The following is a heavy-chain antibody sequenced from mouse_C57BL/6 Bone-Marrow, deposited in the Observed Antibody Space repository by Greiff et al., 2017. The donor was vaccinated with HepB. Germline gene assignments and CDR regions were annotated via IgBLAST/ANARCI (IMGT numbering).Heavy chain of an antibody. Sequence: EVKVVESGGGLVKPGGSLKLSCAASGFTFSSYAMSWVRQTPEKRLEWVATISDGGSYTYYQDNVKGRFTISRDNAKNNLYLQMSHLKSEDTAMYYCASTVVGYCDVWGTGTTVTVSS. CDR2: ISDGGSYT. V-gene: IGHV5-4*03. D-gene: IGHD1-1*01. CDR1: GFTFSSYA. CDR3: ASTVVGYCDV. J-gene: IGHJ1*03.